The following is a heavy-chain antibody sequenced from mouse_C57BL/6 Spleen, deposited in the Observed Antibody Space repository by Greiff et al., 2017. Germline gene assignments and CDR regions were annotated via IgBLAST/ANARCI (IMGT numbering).Heavy chain of an antibody. CDR1: GYTFTSYG. CDR3: ARRGITTVEYAMDY. D-gene: IGHD1-1*01. J-gene: IGHJ4*01. CDR2: IYPRSGNT. Sequence: VQLQESGAELARPGASVKLSCKASGYTFTSYGISWVKQRTGQGLEWIGEIYPRSGNTYYNEKFKGKATLTADKSSSTAYMELRSLTSEDSAVYFCARRGITTVEYAMDYWGQGTSVTVSS. V-gene: IGHV1-81*01.